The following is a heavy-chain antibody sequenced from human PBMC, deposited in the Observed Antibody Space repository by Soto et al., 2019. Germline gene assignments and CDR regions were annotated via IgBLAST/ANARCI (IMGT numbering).Heavy chain of an antibody. CDR1: GGTFSSYS. J-gene: IGHJ4*02. CDR3: ARDGGRHSGGIDY. D-gene: IGHD1-26*01. CDR2: IIPIFGTA. V-gene: IGHV1-69*01. Sequence: QVQLVQSGAEVKKPGSSVKVSCKASGGTFSSYSINWVRQAPGQGLEWMGEIIPIFGTANYAQKFQGRVTITADESTSTAYMELSSLRAEDTAVYYCARDGGRHSGGIDYWCQGTLVTVSS.